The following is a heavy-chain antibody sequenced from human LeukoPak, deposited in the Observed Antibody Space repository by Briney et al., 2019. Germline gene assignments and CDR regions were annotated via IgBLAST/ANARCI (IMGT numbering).Heavy chain of an antibody. J-gene: IGHJ4*02. D-gene: IGHD6-13*01. CDR2: INHSGST. CDR1: GGSFSGYC. CDR3: ARDRWSSSWYDY. Sequence: PSETLSLTCAVYGGSFSGYCWSWIRQPPGKGLEWIGEINHSGSTNYNPSLKSRVTISVDTSRNQFSLKLSSVTAADTAVYYCARDRWSSSWYDYWGQGTLVTVSS. V-gene: IGHV4-34*01.